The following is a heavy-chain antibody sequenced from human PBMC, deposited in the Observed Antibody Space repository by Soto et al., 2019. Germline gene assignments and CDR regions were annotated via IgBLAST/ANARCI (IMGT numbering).Heavy chain of an antibody. CDR3: ARVRRSSSWVPSYNWFDP. D-gene: IGHD6-13*01. V-gene: IGHV4-34*01. CDR1: GGSFSGYY. CDR2: INHSGST. J-gene: IGHJ5*02. Sequence: SSETLSLTCAVYGGSFSGYYWSWIRQPPGKGLEWIGEINHSGSTNYNPSLKSRVTISVDTSKNQFSLKLSSVTAADTAVYYCARVRRSSSWVPSYNWFDPWGQGTLVTVSS.